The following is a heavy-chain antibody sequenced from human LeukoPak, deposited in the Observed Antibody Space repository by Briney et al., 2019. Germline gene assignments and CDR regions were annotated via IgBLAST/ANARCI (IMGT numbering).Heavy chain of an antibody. V-gene: IGHV4-31*03. D-gene: IGHD3-3*01. CDR3: ARVVKRITIFGVVIRGPAGRRKIDY. CDR1: GGSISSGGYY. J-gene: IGHJ4*02. Sequence: PSETLSLTCTVSGGSISSGGYYWSWIRQHPGKGLEWIGYIYYSGSTYYNPSLKSRVTISVDTSKNQFSLKLSSVTAADTAVYYCARVVKRITIFGVVIRGPAGRRKIDYWGQGTLVTVSS. CDR2: IYYSGST.